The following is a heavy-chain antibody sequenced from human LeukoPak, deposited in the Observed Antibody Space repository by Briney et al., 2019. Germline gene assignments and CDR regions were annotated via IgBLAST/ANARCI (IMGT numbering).Heavy chain of an antibody. D-gene: IGHD5-18*01. CDR1: GFTFTSYA. J-gene: IGHJ3*02. CDR2: ISSNGGTT. V-gene: IGHV3-23*01. Sequence: PGGSLRLSCAASGFTFTSYAMNWVRQAPGKGLEWVSSISSNGGTTYYADSVRGRFTLSRDNSKNTLYLQMNSLRAEDTAVYYCAKDRPGYSFGSREAFDIWGQGTMVTVSS. CDR3: AKDRPGYSFGSREAFDI.